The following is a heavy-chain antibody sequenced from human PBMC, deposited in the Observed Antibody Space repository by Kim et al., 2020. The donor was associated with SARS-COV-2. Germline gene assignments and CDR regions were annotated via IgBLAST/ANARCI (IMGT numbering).Heavy chain of an antibody. CDR2: ISYDGNNK. D-gene: IGHD5-18*01. CDR1: GFTFSSYS. V-gene: IGHV3-30*04. J-gene: IGHJ5*02. Sequence: GGSLRLSCAASGFTFSSYSMHWVRQAPGKGLEWVAVISYDGNNKYYADSVKGRFTISRDNSKNTLYLQMNRLRAEDTAVYYCALGGAQRGVDTTMVQTPWGQGTLVTVSS. CDR3: ALGGAQRGVDTTMVQTP.